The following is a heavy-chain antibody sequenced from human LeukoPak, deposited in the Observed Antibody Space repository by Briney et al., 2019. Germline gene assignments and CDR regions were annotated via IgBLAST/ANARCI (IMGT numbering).Heavy chain of an antibody. Sequence: GGSLRLSCAASGFTFSSYWMSWVRQAPGKGLEWVAVISYDGSNKYYADSVKGRFTISRDNSKNTLYLQMNSLRAEDTAVYYCASGYCSSTSCSDDAFDIWGQGTMVTVSS. CDR2: ISYDGSNK. D-gene: IGHD2-2*03. J-gene: IGHJ3*02. CDR3: ASGYCSSTSCSDDAFDI. CDR1: GFTFSSYW. V-gene: IGHV3-30*03.